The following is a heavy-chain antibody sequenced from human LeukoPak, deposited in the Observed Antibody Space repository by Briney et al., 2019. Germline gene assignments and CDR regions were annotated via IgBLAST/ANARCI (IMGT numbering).Heavy chain of an antibody. V-gene: IGHV4-30-4*08. CDR3: ASSIVVVPAAMDYYYMDV. CDR1: GGSLSSGDYY. Sequence: SETLSLTCTVSGGSLSSGDYYWSWIRQPPGKGLEWIGYIYYSGSTYYNPSLKSRVTISVDTSKNQFSLKLSSVTAADTAVYYCASSIVVVPAAMDYYYMDVWGKGTTVTVSS. J-gene: IGHJ6*03. CDR2: IYYSGST. D-gene: IGHD2-2*01.